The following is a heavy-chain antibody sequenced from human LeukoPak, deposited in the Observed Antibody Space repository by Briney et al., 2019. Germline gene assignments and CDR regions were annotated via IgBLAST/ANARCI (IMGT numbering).Heavy chain of an antibody. D-gene: IGHD2-15*01. CDR1: KFIFSNYW. CDR3: AKEDGYWSGGNCFSYLDS. J-gene: IGHJ4*01. V-gene: IGHV3-7*01. Sequence: PGGSLRLSCEASKFIFSNYWMSWVRQAPGKGLEWVAYIKKTGSETYYVDSVKGRFTITRDNARNSVFLQMNSLRAEDTAVYYLAKEDGYWSGGNCFSYLDSRGQGTLVTVSS. CDR2: IKKTGSET.